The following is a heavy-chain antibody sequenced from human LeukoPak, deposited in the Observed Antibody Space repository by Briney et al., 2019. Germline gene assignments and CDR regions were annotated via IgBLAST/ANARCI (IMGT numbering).Heavy chain of an antibody. CDR3: ARQEYSTSSRGLNYYYFMDV. D-gene: IGHD6-6*01. J-gene: IGHJ6*03. V-gene: IGHV5-51*01. CDR1: GYPFTSYW. Sequence: GASLQISCRGSGYPFTSYWIGWGRQVPGKGLEWMGIINPGDSATRYSPSFQGQVTISADKSVSTAYLQWSSRKGSDTAMYYCARQEYSTSSRGLNYYYFMDVWGKGTTVTVSS. CDR2: INPGDSAT.